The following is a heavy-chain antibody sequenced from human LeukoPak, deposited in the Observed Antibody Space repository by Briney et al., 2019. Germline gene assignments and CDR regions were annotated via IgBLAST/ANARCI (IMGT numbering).Heavy chain of an antibody. CDR2: INHSGST. D-gene: IGHD3-3*01. Sequence: PSETLSLTCAVYGGSFSGYYWNWIRQPPGKGLEWIGEINHSGSTNYNPSLKSRVTISVDTSKNQFSLKLSSVTAADTAVYYCARGDFWSGYYPRYYYYYGMDVWGQGTTVTVSS. J-gene: IGHJ6*02. V-gene: IGHV4-34*01. CDR3: ARGDFWSGYYPRYYYYYGMDV. CDR1: GGSFSGYY.